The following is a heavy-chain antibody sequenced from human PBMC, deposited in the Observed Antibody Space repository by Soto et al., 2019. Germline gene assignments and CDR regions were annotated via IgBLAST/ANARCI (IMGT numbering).Heavy chain of an antibody. CDR1: GFTFRNYW. V-gene: IGHV3-74*01. D-gene: IGHD6-13*01. Sequence: GGSLRLSCTASGFTFRNYWMHWVRQAPGKGLEWVSRVHSDGTTYYADTVKGRFTISRDNAKSTLYLEMSSLRAEDTAVYYCTRQSAAAADQWGQGTRVTVSS. CDR2: VHSDGTT. J-gene: IGHJ4*02. CDR3: TRQSAAAADQ.